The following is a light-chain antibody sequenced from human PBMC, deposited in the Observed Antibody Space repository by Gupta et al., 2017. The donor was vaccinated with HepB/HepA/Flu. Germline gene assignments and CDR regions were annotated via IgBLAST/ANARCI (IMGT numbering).Light chain of an antibody. V-gene: IGKV3-15*01. Sequence: EIVMTQSPATLSVSLGERVTLSCRASQTIMTDLAWYQQKPGQPPRLLIYRASTRATGVPARFFGSGSGTEFTLTISSLQSEDSAIYYCQQHNNWHPRTFGKGTKVEIK. CDR2: RAS. CDR3: QQHNNWHPRT. CDR1: QTIMTD. J-gene: IGKJ1*01.